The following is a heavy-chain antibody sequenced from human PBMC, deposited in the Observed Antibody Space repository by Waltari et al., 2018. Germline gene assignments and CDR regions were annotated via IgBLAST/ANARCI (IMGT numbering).Heavy chain of an antibody. V-gene: IGHV1-18*01. CDR3: ARAGYGVPTYTYYGMDV. CDR2: IGTYNGIA. Sequence: QVHLVQSGPAVKRPGASVKVSCKASGYTFNHYGIRRVRQAPGHGLEWMGWIGTYNGIANYAQRVEDRVTMTVDSPTSTAYMELRNLRSDDTGIYYCARAGYGVPTYTYYGMDVWGQGTTVTVSS. J-gene: IGHJ6*02. D-gene: IGHD5-18*01. CDR1: GYTFNHYG.